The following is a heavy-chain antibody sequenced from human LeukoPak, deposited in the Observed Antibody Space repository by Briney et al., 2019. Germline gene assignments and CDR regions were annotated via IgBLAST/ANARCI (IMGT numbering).Heavy chain of an antibody. Sequence: GGSLRLSCAASEFTFSNYAMHWVRQAPGKGLECVAVISFDGSDKYYADSVKGRFTISRDNSENTLYVQMNSLRAEDTAVYYCARGTYYYDSSGYYSGGLGYWGQGTLVTVSS. CDR2: ISFDGSDK. CDR1: EFTFSNYA. J-gene: IGHJ4*02. D-gene: IGHD3-22*01. V-gene: IGHV3-30*04. CDR3: ARGTYYYDSSGYYSGGLGY.